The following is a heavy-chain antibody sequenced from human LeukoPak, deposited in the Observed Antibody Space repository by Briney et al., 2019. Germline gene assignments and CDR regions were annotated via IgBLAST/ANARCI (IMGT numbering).Heavy chain of an antibody. Sequence: ASVKVSCKAAGYNLVDFYIHWVRQAPGQGLEWMGWINPRSGGTLFAQRVQGTLNMTRDTSTNTVYLDLTSLKSDDTAVFYCARVWGYGANYFDPWGQGPLVAVTS. CDR3: ARVWGYGANYFDP. CDR1: GYNLVDFY. CDR2: INPRSGGT. V-gene: IGHV1-2*02. D-gene: IGHD5-12*01. J-gene: IGHJ4*02.